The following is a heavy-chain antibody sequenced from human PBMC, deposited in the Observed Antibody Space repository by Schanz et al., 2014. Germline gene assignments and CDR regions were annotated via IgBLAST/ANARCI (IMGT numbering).Heavy chain of an antibody. V-gene: IGHV3-66*01. Sequence: VQLVESGGGVVQPGRSLRLSCVVSGFTVSSDHMSWVRQAPGKGLEWVSVIYSGIGAYYADSVKDRFTVSRDNSKNTVYLQMNRLRAEDTAVYYCARDFDDRRGYGSGYCLGDCMDVRGQGTTVTVSS. CDR2: IYSGIGA. D-gene: IGHD3-10*01. J-gene: IGHJ6*02. CDR3: ARDFDDRRGYGSGYCLGDCMDV. CDR1: GFTVSSDH.